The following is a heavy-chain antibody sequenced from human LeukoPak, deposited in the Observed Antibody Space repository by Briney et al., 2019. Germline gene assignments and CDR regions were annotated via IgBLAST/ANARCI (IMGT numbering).Heavy chain of an antibody. CDR1: GGSISSSDYY. Sequence: PSETLSLTCTVPGGSISSSDYYWGWIRQPPGKGLEWIGIIYWSGSTYYNPSLKSRVTISIDTSKNQFSLQLRSVTAADTAVYYCARESENTIFGVVNRWFDPWGQGTLVTVSS. D-gene: IGHD3-3*01. J-gene: IGHJ5*02. CDR3: ARESENTIFGVVNRWFDP. V-gene: IGHV4-39*07. CDR2: IYWSGST.